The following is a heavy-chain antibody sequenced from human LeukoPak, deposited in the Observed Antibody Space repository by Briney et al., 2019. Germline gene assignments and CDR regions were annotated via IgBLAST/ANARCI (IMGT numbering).Heavy chain of an antibody. V-gene: IGHV4-61*05. J-gene: IGHJ6*03. CDR1: GGSISSSSYY. Sequence: SETLSLTCTVSGGSISSSSYYWGWIRQPPGKGLEWIGRIYTSGSTNYNPSLKSRVTMSVDTSKNQFSLKLSSVTAADTAVYYCARVGISMSYYXXDVXXXGTXVTISS. D-gene: IGHD3-10*02. CDR2: IYTSGST. CDR3: ARVGISMSYYXXDV.